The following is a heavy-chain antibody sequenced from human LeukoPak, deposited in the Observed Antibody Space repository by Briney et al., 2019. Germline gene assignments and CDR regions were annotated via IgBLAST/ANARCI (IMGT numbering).Heavy chain of an antibody. V-gene: IGHV3-74*01. Sequence: GGPLRLSCAASGFTFSRYWIHWVRQAPGKGLEWFSRINPDGSTTTYADSVKGRFTISRDNAKNSLYLQMNSLRAEDTAVYYCAKDLLGQWPTVFDYWGQGTLVTVSS. D-gene: IGHD6-19*01. CDR2: INPDGSTT. J-gene: IGHJ4*02. CDR3: AKDLLGQWPTVFDY. CDR1: GFTFSRYW.